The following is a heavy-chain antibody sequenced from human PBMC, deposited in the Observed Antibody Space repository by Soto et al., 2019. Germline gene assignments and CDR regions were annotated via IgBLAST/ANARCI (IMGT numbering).Heavy chain of an antibody. J-gene: IGHJ4*02. Sequence: VQLLESGGGLVQPGGSLRVSCAASGFTFSNYALSWVRLAPGKGLEWVSTISGSGGSTYYADSVKGRFTISRDISKNTLYLQMNSLRAEDTAVYYCAKEAAAGLYYFDYGGQGTLVTAAS. D-gene: IGHD6-13*01. V-gene: IGHV3-23*01. CDR3: AKEAAAGLYYFDY. CDR1: GFTFSNYA. CDR2: ISGSGGST.